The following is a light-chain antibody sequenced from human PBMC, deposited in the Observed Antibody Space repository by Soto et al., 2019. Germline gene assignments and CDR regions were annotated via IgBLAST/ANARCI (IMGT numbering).Light chain of an antibody. CDR2: SNN. CDR1: SSNIGTNT. V-gene: IGLV1-44*01. J-gene: IGLJ1*01. CDR3: AAWDDSLNGFYV. Sequence: QAVVTQPPSASGTPVQRVTISCSGSSSNIGTNTVNWYQQFPGTAPKLPIYSNNQRPSGVPDRFSGSKSGTSASLAISGLQSEDEADYYCAAWDDSLNGFYVFGTGTKVTVL.